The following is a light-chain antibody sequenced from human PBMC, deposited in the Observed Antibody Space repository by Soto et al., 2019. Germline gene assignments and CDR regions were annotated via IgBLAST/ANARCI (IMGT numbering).Light chain of an antibody. CDR1: QSVSSS. J-gene: IGKJ5*01. V-gene: IGKV3-15*01. Sequence: EIVMTQSPATLSVSQGERATLSCRVSQSVSSSLAWYQQKPGHAPRLLIYGASTRATGIPARFIGSGSWTEFTLTISSLQSEDFAVYYCQQYNNWPPITFGQGTRLEIK. CDR2: GAS. CDR3: QQYNNWPPIT.